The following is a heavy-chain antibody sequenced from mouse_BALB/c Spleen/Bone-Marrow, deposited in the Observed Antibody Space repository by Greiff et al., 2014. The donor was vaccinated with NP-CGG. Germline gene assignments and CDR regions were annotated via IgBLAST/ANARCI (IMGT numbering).Heavy chain of an antibody. CDR3: ARRDDGYYYYAMDY. Sequence: QLQQSGAELVRPGTSVKVSCKASGYAFTNYLIEWVKQRPGQGLEWIGVINSGSGGPNYNEKFKGKATLTADKSSSTAYMQLSSLTSDDSAVYFCARRDDGYYYYAMDYWGQGTSVTVSS. CDR1: GYAFTNYL. CDR2: INSGSGGP. V-gene: IGHV1-54*03. J-gene: IGHJ4*01. D-gene: IGHD2-3*01.